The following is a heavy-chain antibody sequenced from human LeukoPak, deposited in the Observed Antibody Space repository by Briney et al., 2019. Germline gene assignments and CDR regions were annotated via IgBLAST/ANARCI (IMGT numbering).Heavy chain of an antibody. CDR2: IFYSGST. V-gene: IGHV4-39*07. CDR1: GGSVSSTSHH. Sequence: SETLSLTCTVSGGSVSSTSHHWDWIRQPPGQGLEWIGSIFYSGSTYYSPSLKSRVTISVDTSKNQFSLKLSSMTAADTAVYYCARESSTWYADSWGQGTLVTVSS. D-gene: IGHD6-13*01. CDR3: ARESSTWYADS. J-gene: IGHJ4*02.